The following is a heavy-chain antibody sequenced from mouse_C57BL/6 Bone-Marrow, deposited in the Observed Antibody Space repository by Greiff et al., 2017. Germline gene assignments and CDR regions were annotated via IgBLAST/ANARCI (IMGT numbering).Heavy chain of an antibody. CDR2: ISNGGGST. D-gene: IGHD1-1*01. CDR3: ASPITPMDY. V-gene: IGHV5-12*01. J-gene: IGHJ4*01. Sequence: DVMLVESGGGLVQPGGSLKLSCAASGFTFSDYHMYWVRQTPEKRLEWVAYISNGGGSTYYPDTVKGRFTISRDNAKNTLYLQMSRLKSEDTAMYYCASPITPMDYWGQGTSVTVSS. CDR1: GFTFSDYH.